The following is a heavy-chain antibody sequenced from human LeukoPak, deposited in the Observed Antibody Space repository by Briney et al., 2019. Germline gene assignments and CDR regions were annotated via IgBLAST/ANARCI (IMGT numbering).Heavy chain of an antibody. V-gene: IGHV4-59*08. J-gene: IGHJ4*02. Sequence: SETLSLTCTVSGGSISSYYWSWIRQPPGKGLEWIGYIYYSGSTNYNPSLKSRVTISVDTSKNQFSLKLSSVTAADTAVYYCASHDSSGYRDYWGQGTLVTVSS. CDR1: GGSISSYY. D-gene: IGHD3-22*01. CDR2: IYYSGST. CDR3: ASHDSSGYRDY.